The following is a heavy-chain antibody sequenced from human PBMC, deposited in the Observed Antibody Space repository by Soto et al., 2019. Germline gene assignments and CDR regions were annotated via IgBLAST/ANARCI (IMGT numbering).Heavy chain of an antibody. CDR1: GFTFSSYW. D-gene: IGHD2-15*01. CDR3: ARLRGGVVAPNYYYYYYMDV. J-gene: IGHJ6*03. V-gene: IGHV3-7*01. CDR2: IKQDGSEK. Sequence: GGSLRLSCAASGFTFSSYWMSWVRQAPGKGLEWVANIKQDGSEKYYVDSVKGRFIISRDNAKNSLYLQMNSLRAEDTAVYYCARLRGGVVAPNYYYYYYMDVWGKGTTVTVSS.